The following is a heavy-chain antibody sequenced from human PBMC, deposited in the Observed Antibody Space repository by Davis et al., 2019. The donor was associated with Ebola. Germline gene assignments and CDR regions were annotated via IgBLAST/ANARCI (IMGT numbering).Heavy chain of an antibody. J-gene: IGHJ6*04. Sequence: GGSLRLSCAASGFTFSTYSMSWVRQAPGKGLEWVSSISSDSDYIYYADSAKGRFTISRDNAKNSLYLQMNSLRAEDTALYYCAKDYGSGSWVYYYYGMDVWGKGTTVTVSS. D-gene: IGHD3-10*01. CDR1: GFTFSTYS. CDR2: ISSDSDYI. V-gene: IGHV3-21*04. CDR3: AKDYGSGSWVYYYYGMDV.